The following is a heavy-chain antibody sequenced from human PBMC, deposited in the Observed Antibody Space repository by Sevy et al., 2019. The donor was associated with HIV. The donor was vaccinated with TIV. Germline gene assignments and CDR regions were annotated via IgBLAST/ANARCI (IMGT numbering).Heavy chain of an antibody. CDR3: AGAGYCSSTSCYRWGGYYYYYMDV. J-gene: IGHJ6*03. V-gene: IGHV4-4*07. D-gene: IGHD2-2*02. CDR1: GGSISSYY. Sequence: SETLSLTCTVSGGSISSYYWSWIRQPAGKGLEWIGRIYTSGSTNYNPSLKSRVTMSVEPSKNQFSLKLRSVTAAETAVYYCAGAGYCSSTSCYRWGGYYYYYMDVWGKGTTVTVSS. CDR2: IYTSGST.